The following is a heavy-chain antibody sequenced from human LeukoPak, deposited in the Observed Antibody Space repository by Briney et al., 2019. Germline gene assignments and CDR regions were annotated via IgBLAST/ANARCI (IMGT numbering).Heavy chain of an antibody. Sequence: SETLSLTCTVSGGSISSYYWSWIRQPPGKGLEWIGYIYYSGSTNYNPSLKSRVTISVDTSKNQFSLKLSSVTAADTAVYYCARKLRVATGWFDPWGQGTLVTVSS. V-gene: IGHV4-59*01. CDR2: IYYSGST. J-gene: IGHJ5*02. CDR1: GGSISSYY. D-gene: IGHD5-12*01. CDR3: ARKLRVATGWFDP.